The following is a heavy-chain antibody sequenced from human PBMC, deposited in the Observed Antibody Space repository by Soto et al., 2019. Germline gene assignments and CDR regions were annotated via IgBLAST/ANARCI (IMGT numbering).Heavy chain of an antibody. V-gene: IGHV5-51*01. CDR1: GYSFTSYW. J-gene: IGHJ4*02. CDR3: ATRDGNGYSSGWYAPGLEY. D-gene: IGHD6-19*01. CDR2: IYPGDSDT. Sequence: PGESLTISFKGSGYSFTSYWICWVRQMPVKGLAWTGIIYPGDSDTRYSPSFQGKVTISADKSISTAYLQWSSLKASDTALYYCATRDGNGYSSGWYAPGLEYWGQVT.